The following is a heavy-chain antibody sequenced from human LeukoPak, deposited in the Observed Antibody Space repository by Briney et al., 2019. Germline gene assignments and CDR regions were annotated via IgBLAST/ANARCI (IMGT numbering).Heavy chain of an antibody. CDR2: TYYRSKWYN. CDR1: GDSVSSNSAA. D-gene: IGHD5-12*01. J-gene: IGHJ4*02. V-gene: IGHV6-1*01. Sequence: SQTLSLTCAISGDSVSSNSAAWNWIRQSPSRGLEWLGRTYYRSKWYNDYAVSVKSRITINPDTSKNQFSLQLNSVTPEDTAVYYCARGYSGYDSPIPTLYYFDYWGQGTLVTVPS. CDR3: ARGYSGYDSPIPTLYYFDY.